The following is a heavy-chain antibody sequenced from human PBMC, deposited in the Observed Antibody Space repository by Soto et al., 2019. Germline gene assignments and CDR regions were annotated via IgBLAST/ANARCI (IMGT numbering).Heavy chain of an antibody. CDR1: GFTFSSYW. Sequence: GGSLRLSCAASGFTFSSYWMHWVRQAPGKGLEYVSRINSDGSSTNYADSVKGRFTISRDNAKNTLYLQMNSLRAEDTAVYYCARGAGTTAFDIWGQGTMVTVSS. CDR2: INSDGSST. D-gene: IGHD1-7*01. J-gene: IGHJ3*02. V-gene: IGHV3-74*01. CDR3: ARGAGTTAFDI.